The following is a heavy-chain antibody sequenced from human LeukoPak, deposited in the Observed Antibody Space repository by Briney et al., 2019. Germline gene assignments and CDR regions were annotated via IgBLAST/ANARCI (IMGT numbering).Heavy chain of an antibody. CDR3: ARVKGQTPYGSGSYYYYYYGMDV. V-gene: IGHV3-21*01. J-gene: IGHJ6*02. CDR2: ISSSSSYI. Sequence: AGGSLRLSCAASGFTFSSYNMNWVRQAPGKGLEGFSSISSSSSYIYYADSVKGRFTISRDNAKNSLYLQMNSLRAEDTAVYYCARVKGQTPYGSGSYYYYYYGMDVWGQGTTVTVSS. CDR1: GFTFSSYN. D-gene: IGHD3-10*01.